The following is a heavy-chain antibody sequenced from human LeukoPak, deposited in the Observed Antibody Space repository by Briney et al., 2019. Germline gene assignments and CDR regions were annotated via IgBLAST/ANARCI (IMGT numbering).Heavy chain of an antibody. CDR2: IYYSGST. J-gene: IGHJ4*02. CDR3: ARTLWFGEPYLDY. V-gene: IGHV4-31*03. Sequence: SQTLSLTCTVSGGSISSGGYYWSWIRQHPGKGLEWIGYIYYSGSTYYNPSLKSRVTISVDTSKNQFSLKLSSVTAADTAVYYCARTLWFGEPYLDYWGQGTLVTVSS. CDR1: GGSISSGGYY. D-gene: IGHD3-10*01.